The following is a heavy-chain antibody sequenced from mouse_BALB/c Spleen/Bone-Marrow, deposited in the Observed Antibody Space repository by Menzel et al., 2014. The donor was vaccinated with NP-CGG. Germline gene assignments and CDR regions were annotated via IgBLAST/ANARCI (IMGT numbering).Heavy chain of an antibody. D-gene: IGHD1-1*01. CDR3: ARRVGFYYPKDF. CDR2: NNPYNAGT. Sequence: VQQQQSGPERVKPGAAGNMSYKASGYTFTRDVMHWVKQRPGQGLEWIGYNNPYNAGTKYNEKFKGKATLTSDKSSSTAYMELSSLTSETSAVYYCARRVGFYYPKDFWGQGPSVTVSS. V-gene: IGHV1-14*01. CDR1: GYTFTRDV. J-gene: IGHJ4*01.